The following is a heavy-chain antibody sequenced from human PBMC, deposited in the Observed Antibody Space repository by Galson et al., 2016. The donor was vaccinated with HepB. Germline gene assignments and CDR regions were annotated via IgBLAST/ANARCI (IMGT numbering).Heavy chain of an antibody. CDR1: EFTFSSYV. J-gene: IGHJ6*02. Sequence: SLRLSCAASEFTFSSYVMSWVRQAPGKGLEWVSTISGNGGSTYYADSVKGRFTISRDNSKNTLYLQMNSLRAEDTAVYYCAKEDTIFGAVPYGMDVWGQGTTVTVSS. CDR2: ISGNGGST. D-gene: IGHD3-3*01. V-gene: IGHV3-23*01. CDR3: AKEDTIFGAVPYGMDV.